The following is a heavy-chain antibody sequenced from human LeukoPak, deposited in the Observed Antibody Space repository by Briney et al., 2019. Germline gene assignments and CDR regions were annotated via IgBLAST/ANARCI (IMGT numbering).Heavy chain of an antibody. D-gene: IGHD2-2*01. CDR1: GYTFTSYG. CDR2: ISAYNGNT. V-gene: IGHV1-18*01. Sequence: ASVKVSCKASGYTFTSYGISWVRRAPGQGLEWMGWISAYNGNTNYAQKLQGRVTMTTDTSTSTAYMELRSLRSDDTAVYYCASPSIPLGYCSSTSCYYYMDVWGKGTTVTVSS. CDR3: ASPSIPLGYCSSTSCYYYMDV. J-gene: IGHJ6*03.